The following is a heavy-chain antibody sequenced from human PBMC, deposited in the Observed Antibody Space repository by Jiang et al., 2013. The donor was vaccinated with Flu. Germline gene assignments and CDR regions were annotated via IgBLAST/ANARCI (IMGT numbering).Heavy chain of an antibody. CDR2: INPNNGDT. CDR1: GFTFTGYQ. Sequence: SGAEVKRPGTSVKVSCLASGFTFTGYQIDWVRQAPGQGPEWMGRINPNNGDTYYAQKFQGWVTMTRDTSINTAYMELNRLKTDDTAVYYCTRVPPPIGGYYYYGMDVWGQGTSVTVS. D-gene: IGHD3-16*01. CDR3: TRVPPPIGGYYYYGMDV. V-gene: IGHV1-2*04. J-gene: IGHJ6*02.